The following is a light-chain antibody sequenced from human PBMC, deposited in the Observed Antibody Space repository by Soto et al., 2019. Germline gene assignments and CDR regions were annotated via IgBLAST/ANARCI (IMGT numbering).Light chain of an antibody. CDR3: QQGHTTPYT. CDR1: QSIRSY. CDR2: TAS. V-gene: IGKV1-39*01. J-gene: IGKJ2*01. Sequence: DIQMTQSPASLSASVGDRVTITCRASQSIRSYLNWYQQKPREAPNVLIYTASSFQSGVPSRFSGSGSGTDFNLTISSLQPEDFATYYCQQGHTTPYTFGQGTKVDIK.